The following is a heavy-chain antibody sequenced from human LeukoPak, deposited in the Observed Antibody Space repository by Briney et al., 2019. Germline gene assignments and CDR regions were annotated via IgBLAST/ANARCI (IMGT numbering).Heavy chain of an antibody. Sequence: SVKVSFTASGGTFSSYAISWVRQAPGQGLEWMGGIIPIFGTANYAQKFQGRVTITADESTSTAYMELSSLRSEDTAVYYCARVSHPLRYFDWLFPPPDYYYYYMDVWGKGTTVTISS. CDR2: IIPIFGTA. CDR1: GGTFSSYA. V-gene: IGHV1-69*13. CDR3: ARVSHPLRYFDWLFPPPDYYYYYMDV. D-gene: IGHD3-9*01. J-gene: IGHJ6*03.